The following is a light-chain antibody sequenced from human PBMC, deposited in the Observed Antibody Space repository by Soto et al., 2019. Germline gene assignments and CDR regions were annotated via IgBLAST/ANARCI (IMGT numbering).Light chain of an antibody. Sequence: QSVLTQPPSASGTPGQRVTISCSGSSSDIGGNYVYWYQQLPGTAPKLLIYSNNHRPSGVPDRFSGSKSGTSASLAISGLRSEDEAHYYCAAWDDSLSRAVFGGGTQLPVL. CDR2: SNN. CDR3: AAWDDSLSRAV. J-gene: IGLJ7*01. V-gene: IGLV1-47*02. CDR1: SSDIGGNY.